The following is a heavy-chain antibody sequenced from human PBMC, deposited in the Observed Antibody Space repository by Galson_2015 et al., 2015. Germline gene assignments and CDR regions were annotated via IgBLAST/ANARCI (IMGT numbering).Heavy chain of an antibody. CDR2: ITSTGDTT. Sequence: SLRLSCAASAFAFSIYEMNWIRQAPGKGLEWVSYITSTGDTTYYADSVKGRFTVSRGNAKNSLFLQMNSLRAEDTALYYCAKTTVAAGSSWYMDAWGKGTTVTVSS. J-gene: IGHJ6*03. D-gene: IGHD4-23*01. CDR1: AFAFSIYE. CDR3: AKTTVAAGSSWYMDA. V-gene: IGHV3-48*03.